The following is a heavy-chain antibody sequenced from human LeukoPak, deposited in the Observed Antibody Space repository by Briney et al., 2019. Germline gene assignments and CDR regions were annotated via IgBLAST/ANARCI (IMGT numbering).Heavy chain of an antibody. D-gene: IGHD3-10*01. Sequence: ASVKVSCKASGYTFTGYYMHWVRQAPGQGLEWMGWINPNSGGTNYAQKFQGRVTMTRDTSISTAYMELSRLRSDDTAVYYCARGDRVWFGELFAGDYWGQGTLVPVSS. CDR2: INPNSGGT. CDR3: ARGDRVWFGELFAGDY. V-gene: IGHV1-2*02. CDR1: GYTFTGYY. J-gene: IGHJ4*02.